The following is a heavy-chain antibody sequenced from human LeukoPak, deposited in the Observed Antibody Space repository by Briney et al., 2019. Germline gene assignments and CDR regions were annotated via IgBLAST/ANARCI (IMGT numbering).Heavy chain of an antibody. CDR3: ARGRGSSWSIFDY. V-gene: IGHV3-13*01. Sequence: GGSLRLSCAASGFTFSSYDMHCVRQATGKGLECVSAIGTAGDTYYPGSVKGRFTISRENAKNSLYLQMNSLRAGDTAVYYCARGRGSSWSIFDYWGQGTLVTVSS. D-gene: IGHD6-13*01. J-gene: IGHJ4*02. CDR2: IGTAGDT. CDR1: GFTFSSYD.